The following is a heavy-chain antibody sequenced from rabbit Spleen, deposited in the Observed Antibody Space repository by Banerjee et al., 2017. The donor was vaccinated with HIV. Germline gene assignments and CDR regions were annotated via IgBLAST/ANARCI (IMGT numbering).Heavy chain of an antibody. Sequence: QSLEESGGDLVKPGASLTLTCKASGFDFTSTYYMCWVRQAPGKGLELIASIDTSSGATAYATWAKGRFTISKTSSTTVTLQMTSLTAADTATYFCARDTGSSFSSYGMDLWGPGTLVTVS. CDR2: IDTSSGAT. CDR1: GFDFTSTYY. D-gene: IGHD8-1*01. J-gene: IGHJ6*01. V-gene: IGHV1S40*01. CDR3: ARDTGSSFSSYGMDL.